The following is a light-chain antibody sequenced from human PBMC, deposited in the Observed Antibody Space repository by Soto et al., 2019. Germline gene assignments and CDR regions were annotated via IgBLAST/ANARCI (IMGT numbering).Light chain of an antibody. V-gene: IGKV3-20*01. Sequence: EIVLTQSPGTLSLSPGESATLSCTASQSVSSSDLAWYQQKPGQAPRLLISGACGRATGIHDRFSASGSGTDFTLTVSKLEAEESAVFYCHLYGASPPTVGKGTKVDVK. CDR1: QSVSSSD. CDR3: HLYGASPPT. CDR2: GAC. J-gene: IGKJ1*01.